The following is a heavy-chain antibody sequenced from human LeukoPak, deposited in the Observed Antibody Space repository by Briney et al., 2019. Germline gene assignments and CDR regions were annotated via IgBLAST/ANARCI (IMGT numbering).Heavy chain of an antibody. CDR1: GYTFTSYA. D-gene: IGHD2-15*01. CDR3: SRAEGYCSGSTCFSY. Sequence: ASVKVWCKDSGYTFTSYAMNWVRQAPGQGLEWIGLINTNTGNPTYAQGFTGRFVFFLDTSANTAYLQISSLKAEDTAVYYCSRAEGYCSGSTCFSYWGQGTLVTVSS. CDR2: INTNTGNP. V-gene: IGHV7-4-1*02. J-gene: IGHJ4*02.